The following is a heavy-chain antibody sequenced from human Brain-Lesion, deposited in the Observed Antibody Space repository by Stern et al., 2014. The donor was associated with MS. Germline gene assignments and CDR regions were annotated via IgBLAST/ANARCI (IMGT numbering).Heavy chain of an antibody. V-gene: IGHV4-39*01. CDR1: GGSVSSTSYA. D-gene: IGHD2-15*01. Sequence: QVQLQESGPGLVKPSETLSLTCTVAGGSVSSTSYAWAWIRQPPGKGLEWIGTIYYSGNTYYSPSPKSPLTISLDTSKNQFSLQLRSGTAADTAVYYCAGEEDIRYCSGGSCTGNWFDPWGQGTLVTVSS. CDR2: IYYSGNT. CDR3: AGEEDIRYCSGGSCTGNWFDP. J-gene: IGHJ5*02.